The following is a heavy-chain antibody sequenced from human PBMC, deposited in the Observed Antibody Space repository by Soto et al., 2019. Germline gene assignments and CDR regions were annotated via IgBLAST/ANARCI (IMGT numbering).Heavy chain of an antibody. CDR2: ISGSGGST. D-gene: IGHD6-6*01. Sequence: EVQLLESGGGLVQPGWSLILSCSASGFTFSSYAMSWVRQAPGKGLEWVSAISGSGGSTYYADSVKGRFTISRDNSKNTLYLQMNSLIAEDTAVYYCATLEYSSSSFDYWGQVTLVTVSS. CDR1: GFTFSSYA. J-gene: IGHJ4*02. V-gene: IGHV3-23*01. CDR3: ATLEYSSSSFDY.